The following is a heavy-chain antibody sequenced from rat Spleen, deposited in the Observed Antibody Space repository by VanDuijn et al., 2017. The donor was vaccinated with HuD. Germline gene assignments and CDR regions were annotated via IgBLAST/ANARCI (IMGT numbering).Heavy chain of an antibody. V-gene: IGHV2S30*01. D-gene: IGHD1-9*01. CDR3: TRDSDGYNYWYFDF. CDR1: GFSLTDCS. Sequence: QVQLKESGPGLVQPSQTLSLTCTVSGFSLTDCSVHWVRQPPGKGLEWMGRMRYDGDTYYNSALKSRLSISRDTSKSQVFLKMNSLQTDDTGTYYCTRDSDGYNYWYFDFWGPGTMVTVSS. J-gene: IGHJ1*01. CDR2: MRYDGDT.